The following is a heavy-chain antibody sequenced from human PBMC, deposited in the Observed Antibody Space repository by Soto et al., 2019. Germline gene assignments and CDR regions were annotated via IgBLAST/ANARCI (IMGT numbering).Heavy chain of an antibody. CDR3: SSAKAVGYDY. V-gene: IGHV1-3*01. D-gene: IGHD2-2*01. CDR2: INAGNGNT. Sequence: QVQLVQSGAEVKKPGASVKVSCKASGYTFTSYAMHWVRQAPGQRLEWMGWINAGNGNTNYSQKFQGRVTITRDTSATTAYMELSSLRTEDTAVYYCSSAKAVGYDYWGQGTLVTVSS. CDR1: GYTFTSYA. J-gene: IGHJ4*02.